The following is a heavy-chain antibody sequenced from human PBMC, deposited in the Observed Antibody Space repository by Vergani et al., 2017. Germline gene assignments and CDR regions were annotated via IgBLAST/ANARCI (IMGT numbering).Heavy chain of an antibody. J-gene: IGHJ4*02. CDR1: GFTFSSYA. Sequence: QVQLVESGGGLVKPGGSLRLSCAASGFTFSSYAMHWVRQAPGKGLEWVAVISYDGSNKYYADSVKGRFTISRDNSKNTLYLQMNSLRAEDTAVYYCAGSFDYWGQGTLVTVSS. CDR3: AGSFDY. CDR2: ISYDGSNK. V-gene: IGHV3-30-3*01.